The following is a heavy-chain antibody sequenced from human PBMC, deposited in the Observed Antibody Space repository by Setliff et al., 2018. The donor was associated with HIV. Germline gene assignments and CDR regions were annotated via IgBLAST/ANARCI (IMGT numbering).Heavy chain of an antibody. CDR2: TYYIGST. Sequence: PSETLSLTCTVSGGSISSGAFYWSWIRQHPGKGLEWIGDTYYIGSTFYNPSLKSRITISVDTSKNHFSLRLRSVTAADTAVYYCASRSVAGAFDIWGQGTKVTVSS. D-gene: IGHD6-19*01. J-gene: IGHJ3*02. CDR3: ASRSVAGAFDI. CDR1: GGSISSGAFY. V-gene: IGHV4-31*03.